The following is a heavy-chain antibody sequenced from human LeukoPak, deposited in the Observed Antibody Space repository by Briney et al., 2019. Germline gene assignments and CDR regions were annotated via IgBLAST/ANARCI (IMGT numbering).Heavy chain of an antibody. CDR3: ARAKLYYDYVWGSYRPSELDY. CDR1: GFTFSSYW. V-gene: IGHV3-7*04. CDR2: IKQDGSEK. D-gene: IGHD3-16*02. J-gene: IGHJ4*02. Sequence: GASLRLSCAASGFTFSSYWMSWVRQAPGKGLEWVANIKQDGSEKYYVDSVKGRFTISRDNAKNSLYLQMNSLRAEDTAVYYCARAKLYYDYVWGSYRPSELDYWGQGTLVTVSS.